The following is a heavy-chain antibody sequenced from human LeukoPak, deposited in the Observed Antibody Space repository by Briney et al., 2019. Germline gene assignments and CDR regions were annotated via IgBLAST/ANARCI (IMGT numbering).Heavy chain of an antibody. CDR3: ARDSASYGVDY. D-gene: IGHD5-18*01. V-gene: IGHV3-11*06. J-gene: IGHJ4*02. CDR2: ISSSSSYT. CDR1: GFTFSDYY. Sequence: GGSLRLSCAASGFTFSDYYMSWIRQAPGKGLEWVSYISSSSSYTNYADSEKGRFTISRDNAKNSLYLQMNSLRAEDTAVYYCARDSASYGVDYWGQGTLVTVSS.